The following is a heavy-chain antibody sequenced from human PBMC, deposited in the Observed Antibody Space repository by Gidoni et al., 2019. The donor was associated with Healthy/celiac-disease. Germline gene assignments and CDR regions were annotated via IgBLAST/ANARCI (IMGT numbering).Heavy chain of an antibody. V-gene: IGHV4-39*01. D-gene: IGHD3-10*01. CDR2: IYYSGSA. CDR3: ARSRDYFGSGSYYPNAFDI. CDR1: GGSISSRTYY. Sequence: QLQLQESGPGLVKPSETLSLTCTVSGGSISSRTYYWGWIRQPPRKGLEWIGSIYYSGSAYYNPSLKSRVTISVDTSKNQFSLKLSSVTAADTAMYYCARSRDYFGSGSYYPNAFDIWGQGTMVTVSS. J-gene: IGHJ3*02.